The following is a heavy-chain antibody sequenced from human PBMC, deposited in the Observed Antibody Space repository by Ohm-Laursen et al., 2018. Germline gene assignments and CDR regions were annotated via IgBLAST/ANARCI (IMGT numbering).Heavy chain of an antibody. CDR1: GFTFSTYW. Sequence: SLRLSCTASGFTFSTYWMNWVRQAPGKGLEWISYISETGSHIYDADSMRGRFTVARGNAKNLLYLQLNSLRVEDTAVYYCARDSSRRAREGGMDVWGQGTMVTVSS. V-gene: IGHV3-21*01. D-gene: IGHD6-6*01. CDR2: ISETGSHI. CDR3: ARDSSRRAREGGMDV. J-gene: IGHJ6*02.